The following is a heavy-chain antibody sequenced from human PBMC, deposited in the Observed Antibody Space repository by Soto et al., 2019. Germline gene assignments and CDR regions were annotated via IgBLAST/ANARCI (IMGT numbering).Heavy chain of an antibody. V-gene: IGHV4-39*01. D-gene: IGHD5-12*01. CDR2: IYYSGST. Sequence: QLQLQLSGPGLVKPSETLSLTCTVSGGSISSSTYYWGWIRQPPGKGLEWIGGIYYSGSTYYNPSLKSRVTISVDTSKNQFSLKLSSVTAADTAVYYCARHGSTGAAAGTNYCGMDVWGQGTTVTVSS. CDR1: GGSISSSTYY. CDR3: ARHGSTGAAAGTNYCGMDV. J-gene: IGHJ6*02.